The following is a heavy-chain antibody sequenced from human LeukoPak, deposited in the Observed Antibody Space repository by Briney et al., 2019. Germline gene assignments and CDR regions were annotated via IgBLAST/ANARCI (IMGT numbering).Heavy chain of an antibody. J-gene: IGHJ4*02. CDR1: GYSFAGYG. V-gene: IGHV1-18*01. CDR3: TRGGVSSYVDY. Sequence: ASVKVSCKASGYSFAGYGISWVRQAPGQGLEWMGWINPDDSNTAYAQRRQGRATITTDAPTSTAHMELRSLRSDDTALYYCTRGGVSSYVDYWGQGTLVTVSS. D-gene: IGHD3-16*01. CDR2: INPDDSNT.